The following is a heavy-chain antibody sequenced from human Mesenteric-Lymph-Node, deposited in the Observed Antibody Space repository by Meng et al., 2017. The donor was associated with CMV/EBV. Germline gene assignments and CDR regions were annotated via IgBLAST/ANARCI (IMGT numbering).Heavy chain of an antibody. D-gene: IGHD3-10*01. CDR1: GFTFSSYW. Sequence: GESLKISCAASGFTFSSYWMHWVRQAPGKGLVWVSRINSDGSSTSYADSVKGRFTISRDNARNSLFLQMNSLRAEDTAVYYCARDIRGSDYYYGMDVWGQGTTVTVSS. CDR2: INSDGSST. CDR3: ARDIRGSDYYYGMDV. J-gene: IGHJ6*02. V-gene: IGHV3-74*01.